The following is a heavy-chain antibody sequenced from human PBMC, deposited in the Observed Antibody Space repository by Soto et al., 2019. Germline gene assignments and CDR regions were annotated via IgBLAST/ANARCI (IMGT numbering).Heavy chain of an antibody. Sequence: EAQLVQSGGALVKPGGSLRLSCAASGLPFSKAWMTWVRQTPGKGLEWVGSIKSNSDGGTTDYAAPVKGRFTVSRDDCRNTLYLQMNSLKPEDAGLYYCATLLNGYGCFEYWGQGTLVTVSS. J-gene: IGHJ4*02. CDR2: IKSNSDGGTT. CDR3: ATLLNGYGCFEY. V-gene: IGHV3-15*02. CDR1: GLPFSKAW. D-gene: IGHD2-8*01.